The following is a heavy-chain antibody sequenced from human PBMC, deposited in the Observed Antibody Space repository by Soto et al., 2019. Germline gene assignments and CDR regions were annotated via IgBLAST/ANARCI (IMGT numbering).Heavy chain of an antibody. CDR2: ISGSGGST. CDR1: GFTFSSYA. J-gene: IGHJ6*02. CDR3: AKDGEYSSSSGAYYYGMDV. Sequence: AGGSLRLSCAASGFTFSSYAMSWVRQAPGKGLEWVSAISGSGGSTYYADSVKGRFTISRDNSKNTLYLQMNSLRAEDTAVYYCAKDGEYSSSSGAYYYGMDVWGQGTTVTVSS. V-gene: IGHV3-23*01. D-gene: IGHD6-6*01.